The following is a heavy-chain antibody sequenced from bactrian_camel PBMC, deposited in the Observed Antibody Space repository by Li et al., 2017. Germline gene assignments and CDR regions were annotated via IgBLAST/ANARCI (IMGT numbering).Heavy chain of an antibody. Sequence: HVQLVESGGGSVQAGGSLRLSCVTSDYTGTYCLGWFRQAPGKEREPVASIDAYGTTHYTDSVNDRFTISKNNAEDTLFLQMNNLKPEDTATYYCAALLGIGSTCDAYRIGTPGALFRNQGQGTQVTVS. CDR2: IDAYGTT. CDR1: DYTGTYC. V-gene: IGHV3S55*01. J-gene: IGHJ4*01. D-gene: IGHD1*01.